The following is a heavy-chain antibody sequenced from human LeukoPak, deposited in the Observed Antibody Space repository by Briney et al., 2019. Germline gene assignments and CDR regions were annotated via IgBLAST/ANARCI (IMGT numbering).Heavy chain of an antibody. D-gene: IGHD3-10*01. CDR2: IKEDESEK. J-gene: IGHJ4*02. CDR1: GGSFSGYY. V-gene: IGHV3-7*05. Sequence: ETLSLTCAVYGGSFSGYYWTWVRQAPGKGLEWVANIKEDESEKYYVDSVKGRFTISRDTAKNSLYLQMDSLRAEDTAVYFCARSRSQDYWGQGTLVTVSS. CDR3: ARSRSQDY.